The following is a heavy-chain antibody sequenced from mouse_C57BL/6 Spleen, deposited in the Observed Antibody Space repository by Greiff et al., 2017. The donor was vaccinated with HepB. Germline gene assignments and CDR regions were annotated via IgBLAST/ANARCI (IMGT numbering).Heavy chain of an antibody. Sequence: EVNLVESGGGLVKPGGSLKLSCAASGFTFSDYGMHWVRQAPEKGLEWVAYISSGSSTIYYADTVKGRFTISRDNAKNTLFLQMTSLRSEDTAMYYCAREAGGAWFAYWGHGTLVTVSA. CDR3: AREAGGAWFAY. CDR2: ISSGSSTI. J-gene: IGHJ3*01. CDR1: GFTFSDYG. V-gene: IGHV5-17*01.